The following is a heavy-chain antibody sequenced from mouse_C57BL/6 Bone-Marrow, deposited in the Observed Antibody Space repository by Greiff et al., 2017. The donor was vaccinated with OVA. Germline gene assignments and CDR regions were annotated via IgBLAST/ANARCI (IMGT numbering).Heavy chain of an antibody. J-gene: IGHJ4*01. Sequence: DVMLVESGEGLVKPGGSLKLSCAASGFTFSSYAMSWVRQTPEQRLEWVAYISSGGDYIYYADTVKGRFTISRDNARNTLYLQRSRLKDEDADMCYCTIAGSCCAMDYWGKGTSVTVSS. CDR2: ISSGGDYI. CDR1: GFTFSSYA. CDR3: TIAGSCCAMDY. V-gene: IGHV5-9-1*02. D-gene: IGHD4-1*01.